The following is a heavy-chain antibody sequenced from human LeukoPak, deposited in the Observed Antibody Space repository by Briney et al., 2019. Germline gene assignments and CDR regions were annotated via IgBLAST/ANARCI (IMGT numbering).Heavy chain of an antibody. V-gene: IGHV6-1*01. CDR2: AYYRSKWYN. Sequence: SQTLSLTCAISGDSVSGNSPTWNWIRQSPSRGLEWLGRAYYRSKWYNDYAVSVKSRITINPDTSKNQFSLHLNSVTPEDTAVYYCARGHYAIGFDYWGQGTLVTASS. J-gene: IGHJ4*02. CDR1: GDSVSGNSPT. D-gene: IGHD2-21*01. CDR3: ARGHYAIGFDY.